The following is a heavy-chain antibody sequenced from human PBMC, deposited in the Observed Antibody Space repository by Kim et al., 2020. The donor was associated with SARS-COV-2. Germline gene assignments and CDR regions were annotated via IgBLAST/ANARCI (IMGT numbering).Heavy chain of an antibody. Sequence: SETLSLTCAVYGGSFSGYYWSWIRQPPGKGLEWIGEINHSGSTNYNTSLKSRVTISVDTSKNQFSLKLSSVTAADTAVYYCARRHYDSSGYLARVGVRFQYYFDYWGQGTMVTVSS. J-gene: IGHJ4*02. CDR2: INHSGST. V-gene: IGHV4-34*01. CDR3: ARRHYDSSGYLARVGVRFQYYFDY. CDR1: GGSFSGYY. D-gene: IGHD3-22*01.